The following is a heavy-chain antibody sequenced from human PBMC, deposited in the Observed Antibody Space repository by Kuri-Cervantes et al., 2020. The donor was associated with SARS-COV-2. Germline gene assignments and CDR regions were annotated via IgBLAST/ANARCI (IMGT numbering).Heavy chain of an antibody. CDR3: AKVRGYSGYEDY. V-gene: IGHV3-23*01. Sequence: GGSLRLSCAASGFTFSSYWMHWVRQAPGKGLEWVSAISGSGGSTYYADSVKGRFTISRDNSKNTLYLQMNSLRAEDTAVYYCAKVRGYSGYEDYWGQGTLVTVSS. J-gene: IGHJ4*02. CDR1: GFTFSSYW. CDR2: ISGSGGST. D-gene: IGHD5-12*01.